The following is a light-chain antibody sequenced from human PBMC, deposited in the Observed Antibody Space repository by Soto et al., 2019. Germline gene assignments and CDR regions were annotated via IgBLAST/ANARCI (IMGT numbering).Light chain of an antibody. CDR1: RSDVGDYNY. Sequence: QSVLTQPRSVSGSPGQSVTSSCTGTRSDVGDYNYVSWYQQHPGNAPKLMVYDVGKRPAGLPERFSGAKSGNTAFLTSSGRQAEDEDDYYCCSYAGSYPYVFGTGTKLTVL. V-gene: IGLV2-11*01. CDR3: CSYAGSYPYV. J-gene: IGLJ1*01. CDR2: DVG.